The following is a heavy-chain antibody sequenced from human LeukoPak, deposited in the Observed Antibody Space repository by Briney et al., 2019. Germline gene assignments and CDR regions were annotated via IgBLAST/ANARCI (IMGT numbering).Heavy chain of an antibody. J-gene: IGHJ4*02. V-gene: IGHV3-64*01. CDR2: ISSNGGST. CDR1: GFTFSSYA. D-gene: IGHD4-17*01. CDR3: ARGNYGDYHFDY. Sequence: QPGGSLRLSCAASGFTFSSYAMHWVRQAPGKGLEYVSAISSNGGSTYYANSVKGRFTISRDNSKNTLYLQMGSLRAEDMAVYYCARGNYGDYHFDYWGQGTLVTVSS.